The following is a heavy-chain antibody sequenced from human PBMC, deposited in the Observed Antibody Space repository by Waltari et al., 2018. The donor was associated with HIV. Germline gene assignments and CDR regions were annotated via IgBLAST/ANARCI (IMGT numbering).Heavy chain of an antibody. Sequence: QVQLVPSGAEVKKPGASVKVSCKASGTTFTNYYMHWLRQATAPGLEWLGIINPSGGSTSYAQTFQGRVTMTRDTSTNIVYMELSSLSSDDTAVYYCAREGGGSSSSGWFDPWGQGTLVTVSS. CDR3: AREGGGSSSSGWFDP. J-gene: IGHJ5*02. V-gene: IGHV1-46*01. D-gene: IGHD6-6*01. CDR2: INPSGGST. CDR1: GTTFTNYY.